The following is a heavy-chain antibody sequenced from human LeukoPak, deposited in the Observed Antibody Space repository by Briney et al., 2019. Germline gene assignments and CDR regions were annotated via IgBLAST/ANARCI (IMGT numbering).Heavy chain of an antibody. V-gene: IGHV3-30*18. J-gene: IGHJ4*02. CDR2: ISYDGSNK. CDR3: AKDDRSGWYGVCNY. CDR1: GFTFSSYG. D-gene: IGHD6-19*01. Sequence: GGSLRLSCAASGFTFSSYGMHWVRHAPGKGLEGVAVISYDGSNKYYAYSLKGRFTISRDNSKNTLYLQMNSLRAEDTAVYYCAKDDRSGWYGVCNYWGQGTLVTVSS.